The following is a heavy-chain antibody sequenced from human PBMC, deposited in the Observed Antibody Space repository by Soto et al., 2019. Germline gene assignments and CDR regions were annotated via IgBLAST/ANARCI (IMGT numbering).Heavy chain of an antibody. V-gene: IGHV4-59*01. Sequence: ETLSLTCAVSGGPIGSYYWSWIRQFQGKGLEWIGNIYFSGSTTYNPSLKSRVTISVDTSNNKFSLSLNSVTAADTAVYYCARQALRADFGFDPWGPGTLVTVSS. D-gene: IGHD2-21*01. CDR1: GGPIGSYY. J-gene: IGHJ5*02. CDR2: IYFSGST. CDR3: ARQALRADFGFDP.